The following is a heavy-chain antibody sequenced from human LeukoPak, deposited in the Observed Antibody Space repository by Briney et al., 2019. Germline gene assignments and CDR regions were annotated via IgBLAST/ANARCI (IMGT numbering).Heavy chain of an antibody. D-gene: IGHD3-9*01. CDR2: ISYDGSNK. J-gene: IGHJ4*02. V-gene: IGHV3-30*18. CDR1: GFTFSSYG. CDR3: AKELGDDILTGYPFDY. Sequence: GGSLRLSRAASGFTFSSYGMHWVRQAPGKGLEWVAVISYDGSNKYYADSVKGRFTISRDNSKNTLYLQMNSLRAEDTAVYYCAKELGDDILTGYPFDYWGQGTLVTVSS.